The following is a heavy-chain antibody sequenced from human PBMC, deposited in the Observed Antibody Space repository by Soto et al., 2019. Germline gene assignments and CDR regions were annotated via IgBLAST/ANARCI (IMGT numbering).Heavy chain of an antibody. CDR3: ARDRWAYYDILTGYPYDAFDI. Sequence: GASVKVSCKASGYTFTSYGISWVRQAPGQGLEWVGWISAYNGNTNYAQKLQGRVTMTTDTSTSTAYMELRSLRSDDTAVYYCARDRWAYYDILTGYPYDAFDIWGQGTMVTVSS. CDR1: GYTFTSYG. D-gene: IGHD3-9*01. V-gene: IGHV1-18*04. J-gene: IGHJ3*02. CDR2: ISAYNGNT.